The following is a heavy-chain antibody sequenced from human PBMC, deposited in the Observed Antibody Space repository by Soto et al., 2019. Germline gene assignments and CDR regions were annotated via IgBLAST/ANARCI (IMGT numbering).Heavy chain of an antibody. V-gene: IGHV1-18*01. J-gene: IGHJ4*02. Sequence: ASVKVSCKASGYTFTSHGISWVRQAPGQGLEWMGWISAYNGNTNYAQKLQGRVTMTTDTSTSTAYMELRSLRSDDTAVYYCARDEGSQYSGYDWWIGFGYSGQVPLVT. CDR2: ISAYNGNT. CDR1: GYTFTSHG. D-gene: IGHD5-12*01. CDR3: ARDEGSQYSGYDWWIGFGY.